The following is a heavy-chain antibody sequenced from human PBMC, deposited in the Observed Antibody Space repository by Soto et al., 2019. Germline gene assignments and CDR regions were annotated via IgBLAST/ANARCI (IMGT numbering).Heavy chain of an antibody. CDR3: AKFVTRYYYDSSGYLSHDAFDI. J-gene: IGHJ3*02. V-gene: IGHV3-23*01. D-gene: IGHD3-22*01. CDR2: ISGSGGST. Sequence: GGSLRLSCAASGFTFSSYAMSWVRQAPGKGLEWVSAISGSGGSTYYADSVKGRFTISRDNSKNTLYLQMNSLRAEDTAVYYCAKFVTRYYYDSSGYLSHDAFDIWGQGTMVTVSS. CDR1: GFTFSSYA.